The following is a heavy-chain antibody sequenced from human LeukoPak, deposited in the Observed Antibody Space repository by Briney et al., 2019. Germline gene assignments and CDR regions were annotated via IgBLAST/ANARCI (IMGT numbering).Heavy chain of an antibody. V-gene: IGHV4-30-2*01. CDR3: ARTTVTTIIFDY. CDR2: IYHSGST. Sequence: SQTLSLTCAVSGGSISSGGYSWSWIPQPPGKGLEWIGYIYHSGSTYYNPSLKSRVTISVDRSKNQFSLKLSSVTAADTAVYYCARTTVTTIIFDYWGQGTLVTVSS. D-gene: IGHD4-17*01. J-gene: IGHJ4*02. CDR1: GGSISSGGYS.